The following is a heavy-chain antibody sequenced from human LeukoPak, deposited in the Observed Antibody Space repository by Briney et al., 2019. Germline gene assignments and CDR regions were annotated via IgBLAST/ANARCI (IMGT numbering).Heavy chain of an antibody. CDR1: GFTFSSYW. CDR3: ARESAPLYCTNGVCYTDYYYYYMDV. J-gene: IGHJ6*03. V-gene: IGHV3-7*01. CDR2: IKQDGSEK. D-gene: IGHD2-8*01. Sequence: PGRSLRLSCAASGFTFSSYWMSWVRQAPGKGLEWVANIKQDGSEKYYVDSVKGRFTISRDNAKNSLYLQMNSLRAEDTAVYYCARESAPLYCTNGVCYTDYYYYYMDVWGKGTTVTVSS.